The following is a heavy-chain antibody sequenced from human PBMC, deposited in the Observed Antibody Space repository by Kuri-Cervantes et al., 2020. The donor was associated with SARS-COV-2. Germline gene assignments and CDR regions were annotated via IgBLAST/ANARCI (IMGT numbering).Heavy chain of an antibody. J-gene: IGHJ3*02. Sequence: GGSLRLSCAASGFTFSTYGMHWVRQAPGKGLEWVALISYDGNEYYADSVRGRFTIPRDNSKNTLYLQLNNLRTEDTAVYYCAGFPEWELLPFDIWGQGTMVTVSS. CDR3: AGFPEWELLPFDI. V-gene: IGHV3-30*03. CDR2: ISYDGNE. D-gene: IGHD1-26*01. CDR1: GFTFSTYG.